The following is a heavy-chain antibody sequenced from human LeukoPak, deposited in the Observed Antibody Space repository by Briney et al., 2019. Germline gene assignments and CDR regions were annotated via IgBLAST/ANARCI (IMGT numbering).Heavy chain of an antibody. CDR1: GGTFSSYA. J-gene: IGHJ4*02. CDR2: IIPIFGTA. V-gene: IGHV1-69*13. Sequence: SVKVSCKASGGTFSSYAISWVRQAPGQGLEWMGGIIPIFGTANYAQKFRGRVTITADESTSTAYMELSSLRSEDTAVYYCATDYWIRLWPPRFWGQGTLVTASS. D-gene: IGHD5-18*01. CDR3: ATDYWIRLWPPRF.